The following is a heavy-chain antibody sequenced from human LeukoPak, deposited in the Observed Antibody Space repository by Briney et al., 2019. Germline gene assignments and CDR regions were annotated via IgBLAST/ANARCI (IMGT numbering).Heavy chain of an antibody. CDR2: INPNSDGT. CDR1: VYTFIGYY. Sequence: ASVKVSCKASVYTFIGYYMHWVRHAPGQGLEWMGWINPNSDGTNYAQKFQGRVTMTRDTSISTAYMELSRLRSDDTAVYYCARGYCSGGSCSGYFDYWGQGTLVTVSS. CDR3: ARGYCSGGSCSGYFDY. J-gene: IGHJ4*02. D-gene: IGHD2-15*01. V-gene: IGHV1-2*02.